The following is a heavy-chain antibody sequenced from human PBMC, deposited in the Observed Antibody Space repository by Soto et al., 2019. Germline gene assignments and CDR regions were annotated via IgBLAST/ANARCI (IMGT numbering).Heavy chain of an antibody. J-gene: IGHJ5*02. Sequence: LSETLSLTCTVSGGAISSSSYYWGWIRQPPGKGLEWIGSIYYSGSTYYNPSLKSRVTISVDTSKNQFSLKLSSVTAADTAVYYCARRRKYYYGSGSSRVTWFDPWGQGTLVTVSS. D-gene: IGHD3-10*01. CDR1: GGAISSSSYY. V-gene: IGHV4-39*01. CDR3: ARRRKYYYGSGSSRVTWFDP. CDR2: IYYSGST.